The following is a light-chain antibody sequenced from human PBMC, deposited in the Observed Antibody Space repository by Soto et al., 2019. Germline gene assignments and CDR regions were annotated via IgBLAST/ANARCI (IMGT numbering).Light chain of an antibody. J-gene: IGLJ3*02. CDR2: EGD. V-gene: IGLV2-23*01. Sequence: QSALTQPASVSGSPGQSITISCTGTTTDVGSNSLVSWYRQPPGKAPKLMIYEGDKRPSGISNRFSGSKSGNTASLTISGLQADDEADYYCSAFEGTNLVFGGGTKLTVL. CDR1: TTDVGSNSL. CDR3: SAFEGTNLV.